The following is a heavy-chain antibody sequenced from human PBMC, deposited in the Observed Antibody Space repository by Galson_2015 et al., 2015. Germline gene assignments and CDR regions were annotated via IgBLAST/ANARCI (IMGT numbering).Heavy chain of an antibody. CDR3: AKSDCGSDCRRPDY. Sequence: SLRLSCAASGFTFSYYAMTWVRQAPGKGLEWVSLISDSGVGTYYADSVKGRFIVSRDNLQNTLYLQMDSLRAEDTAVYYCAKSDCGSDCRRPDYWGQGSLVTVSS. V-gene: IGHV3-23*01. CDR1: GFTFSYYA. J-gene: IGHJ4*02. D-gene: IGHD2-21*02. CDR2: ISDSGVGT.